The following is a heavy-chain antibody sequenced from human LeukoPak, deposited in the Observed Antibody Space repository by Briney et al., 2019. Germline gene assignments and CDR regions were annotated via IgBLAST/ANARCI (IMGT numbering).Heavy chain of an antibody. Sequence: KPSETLSLTCAVYGGSFSGYYWSWIRQPPGKGLEWIGEINHSGSTNYNPSLKSRVTISVDTSKNQFSLKLSSVTAADTAVCYCARGRDVLLWFGEFSNPYYFDYWGQGTLVTVSS. CDR3: ARGRDVLLWFGEFSNPYYFDY. V-gene: IGHV4-34*01. CDR2: INHSGST. D-gene: IGHD3-10*01. CDR1: GGSFSGYY. J-gene: IGHJ4*02.